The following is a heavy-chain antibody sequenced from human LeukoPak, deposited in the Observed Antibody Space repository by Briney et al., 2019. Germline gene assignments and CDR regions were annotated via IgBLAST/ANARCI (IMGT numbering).Heavy chain of an antibody. Sequence: GGSLRLSCAASGFTLSSYAMSWVRQAPGKGLEWVSAISGSGGSTYYADSVKGRFTISRDNSKNTLYLQMNSLRAEDTAVYYCAKARSLYYYDSSGCDYWGQGTLVTVSS. CDR3: AKARSLYYYDSSGCDY. J-gene: IGHJ4*02. CDR1: GFTLSSYA. CDR2: ISGSGGST. D-gene: IGHD3-22*01. V-gene: IGHV3-23*01.